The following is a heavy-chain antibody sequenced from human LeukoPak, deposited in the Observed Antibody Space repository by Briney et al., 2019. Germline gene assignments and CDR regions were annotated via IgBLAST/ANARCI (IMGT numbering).Heavy chain of an antibody. CDR3: ARGGYGGYESTDY. J-gene: IGHJ4*02. CDR2: INANTGGT. V-gene: IGHV1-2*02. Sequence: ASVKVSCKASGYRFTGYYMHWVRQAPGQGLEWVGWINANTGGTNYAQKFQGRVTMTRDTSISTAYMELSRLRSDDTAMYYCARGGYGGYESTDYWGQGTLVTVSS. D-gene: IGHD5-12*01. CDR1: GYRFTGYY.